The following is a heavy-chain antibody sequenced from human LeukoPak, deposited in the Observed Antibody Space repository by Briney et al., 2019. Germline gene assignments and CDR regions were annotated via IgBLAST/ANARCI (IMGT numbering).Heavy chain of an antibody. J-gene: IGHJ4*02. CDR1: GFTFSSYS. D-gene: IGHD3-22*01. V-gene: IGHV3-21*01. CDR3: ATKEYYYDSSGYLRDY. Sequence: GGSLRLSCAASGFTFSSYSMNWVRQAPGKGLEWVSSISSSSSYIYYADSVKGRFTISRDNAKNSLYLQMNSLRAEDTAVYYCATKEYYYDSSGYLRDYWGQGTLVTVSS. CDR2: ISSSSSYI.